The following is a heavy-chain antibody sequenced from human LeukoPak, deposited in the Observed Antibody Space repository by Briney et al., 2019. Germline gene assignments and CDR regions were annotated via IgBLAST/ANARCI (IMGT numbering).Heavy chain of an antibody. J-gene: IGHJ3*02. D-gene: IGHD3-3*01. V-gene: IGHV3-23*01. Sequence: PGGSLRLSCAASGFTFSSYAMSWVRQAPGKGLEWVSAISGSGGSTYYADSVKGRFTISRDNSKNTLYLQMNSLRAEDTAVYYCARGSRLGVVGRDAFDIWGQGTMVTVSS. CDR3: ARGSRLGVVGRDAFDI. CDR1: GFTFSSYA. CDR2: ISGSGGST.